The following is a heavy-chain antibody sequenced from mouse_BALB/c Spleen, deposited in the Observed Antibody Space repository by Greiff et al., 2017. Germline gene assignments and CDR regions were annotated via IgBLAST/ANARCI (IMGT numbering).Heavy chain of an antibody. CDR3: ARGLYYGSSYGYFDV. D-gene: IGHD1-1*01. J-gene: IGHJ1*01. CDR2: ISTYYGDA. CDR1: GYTFTDYA. Sequence: VQLQQSGAELVRPGVSVKISCKGSGYTFTDYAMHWVKQSHAKSLEWIGVISTYYGDASYNQKFKGKATMTVDKSSSTAYMELARLTSEDSAIYYCARGLYYGSSYGYFDVSGAGTTVTVSS. V-gene: IGHV1S137*01.